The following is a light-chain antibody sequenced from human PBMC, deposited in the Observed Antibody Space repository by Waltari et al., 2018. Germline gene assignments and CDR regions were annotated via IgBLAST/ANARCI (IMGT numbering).Light chain of an antibody. CDR1: PGAVPSGYY. J-gene: IGLJ2*01. CDR2: STG. V-gene: IGLV7-43*01. CDR3: LLYYGGAQLV. Sequence: QTVVTQEPSLTVSPGGTVTLTCASRPGAVPSGYYPNWFQQKPEQQPRALIYSTGNKPPWTPARFSGSLLGGKAALTLSGVQPEDEAEYYCLLYYGGAQLVFGGGTKLTVL.